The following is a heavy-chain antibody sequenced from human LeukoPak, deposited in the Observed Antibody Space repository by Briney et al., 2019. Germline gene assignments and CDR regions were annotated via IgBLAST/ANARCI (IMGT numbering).Heavy chain of an antibody. CDR1: GGSIRSSSYY. V-gene: IGHV4-61*05. Sequence: PSETLSLTCTVSGGSIRSSSYYWSWIRQPPGKGLEWIGYIYYSGSTNYNPSLKSRVTISVDTSKNQLSLRLRSVTAADTAVYYCARLYQGKRPPDYWGQGTLVTVSS. D-gene: IGHD6-25*01. CDR2: IYYSGST. CDR3: ARLYQGKRPPDY. J-gene: IGHJ4*02.